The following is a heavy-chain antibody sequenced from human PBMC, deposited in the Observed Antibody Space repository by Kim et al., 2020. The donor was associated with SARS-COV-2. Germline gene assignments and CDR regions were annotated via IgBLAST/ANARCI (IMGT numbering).Heavy chain of an antibody. V-gene: IGHV5-10-1*01. D-gene: IGHD3-10*01. CDR2: INPRDSYT. CDR3: ARRFGDLHAAVDY. J-gene: IGHJ4*02. Sequence: GESLKISCKGSGFTFTNYWIIWVRQMPGKGLEWMGTINPRDSYTKHSPSFQGHVAISSDRSINTAFLQWTSLQASDTAVYFCARRFGDLHAAVDYWGQGTLVTVSS. CDR1: GFTFTNYW.